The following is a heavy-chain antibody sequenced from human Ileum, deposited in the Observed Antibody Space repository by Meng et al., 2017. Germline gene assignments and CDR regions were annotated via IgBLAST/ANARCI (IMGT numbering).Heavy chain of an antibody. D-gene: IGHD6-13*01. Sequence: SETLSLTCTVSGGSISSYYWSWIRQPPGKGLEWIGYIYYSGSTNYNPSLKSRVTISVDTSKNQFSLKLSSVTAADTAVYYCARDLAIAADWYFDLWGLGTLVTVSS. J-gene: IGHJ2*01. CDR3: ARDLAIAADWYFDL. V-gene: IGHV4-59*01. CDR1: GGSISSYY. CDR2: IYYSGST.